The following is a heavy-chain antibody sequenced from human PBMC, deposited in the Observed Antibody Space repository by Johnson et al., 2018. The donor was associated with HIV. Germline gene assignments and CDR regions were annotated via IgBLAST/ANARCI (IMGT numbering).Heavy chain of an antibody. V-gene: IGHV3-9*01. Sequence: VQLVESGGDLVQPGRSLKLACAASGFNFDVYAMHWVRQVLGKGLEWVSTISWNSGTIRYADSVKGRFTISRDNAEDSLYLQMDSLRAEDTALYYCARDRKYNFWSGYDTWGQGTMVSVSS. J-gene: IGHJ3*01. CDR3: ARDRKYNFWSGYDT. CDR2: ISWNSGTI. D-gene: IGHD3-3*01. CDR1: GFNFDVYA.